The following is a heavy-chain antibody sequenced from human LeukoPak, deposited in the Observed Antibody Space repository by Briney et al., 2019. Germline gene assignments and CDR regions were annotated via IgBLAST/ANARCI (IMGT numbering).Heavy chain of an antibody. CDR2: INSDGRST. CDR1: GFTFSNYW. V-gene: IGHV3-74*01. Sequence: GGSLRLSCAASGFTFSNYWMHWVRHAPGKGLVWVSRINSDGRSTTYTDSVKGRFTISRDNAKNSLYLQMNSLRAEDTAVYYCASERDRWVYWGQGTLVTVSS. CDR3: ASERDRWVY. J-gene: IGHJ4*02. D-gene: IGHD5-24*01.